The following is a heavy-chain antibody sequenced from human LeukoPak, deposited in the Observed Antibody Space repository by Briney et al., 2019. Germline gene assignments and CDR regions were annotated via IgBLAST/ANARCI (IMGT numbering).Heavy chain of an antibody. J-gene: IGHJ6*02. CDR1: GVSISSYY. Sequence: SETLSLTCTVSGVSISSYYWSWIRQPPGKGLEWIGNIYYSGSTKYNPSLKSRVTISVDTSKNHFSLKLSSVTAADTAVYYCARGRRVVTAIPYYYYYGMDVWGQGTTVTVSS. CDR3: ARGRRVVTAIPYYYYYGMDV. CDR2: IYYSGST. D-gene: IGHD2-21*02. V-gene: IGHV4-59*12.